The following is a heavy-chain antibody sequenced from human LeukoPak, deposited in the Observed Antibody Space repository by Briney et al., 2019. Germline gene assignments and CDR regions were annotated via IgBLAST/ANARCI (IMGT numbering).Heavy chain of an antibody. CDR2: IDHSGST. CDR3: AREAYCGGDCYSGFDY. D-gene: IGHD2-21*02. Sequence: SETLSLTCTVSGGSISSSSYYWGWIRQPPGKGLEWIGNIDHSGSTFYNPSLKSRVTISVDTSKNQFSLKLSSVTAADTAVYYCAREAYCGGDCYSGFDYWGQGTLVTVSS. J-gene: IGHJ4*02. CDR1: GGSISSSSYY. V-gene: IGHV4-39*07.